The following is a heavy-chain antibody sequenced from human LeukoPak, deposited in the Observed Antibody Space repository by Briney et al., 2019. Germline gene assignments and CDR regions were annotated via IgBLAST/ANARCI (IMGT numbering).Heavy chain of an antibody. CDR2: IFNTGTT. CDR1: RGSIGSYY. CDR3: ARGPPYYYDSSGYG. J-gene: IGHJ4*02. D-gene: IGHD3-22*01. Sequence: SETLSLTCTVSRGSIGSYYWGWIRQPPGKGLEWIAYIFNTGTTNYNPSLKSRVTISLDTSNSQFSLKLSSVTAADTAVYYCARGPPYYYDSSGYGWGQGTLVTVSS. V-gene: IGHV4-59*12.